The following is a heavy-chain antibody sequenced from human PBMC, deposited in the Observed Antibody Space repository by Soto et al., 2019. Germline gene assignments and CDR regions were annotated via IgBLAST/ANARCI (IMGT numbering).Heavy chain of an antibody. CDR1: GGPISSYY. CDR3: ARASGSWYFNWFDP. D-gene: IGHD6-13*01. CDR2: IYYSGST. V-gene: IGHV4-59*01. Sequence: QVQLQESGPGLVKPSETLSLTCTVSGGPISSYYWSWIRQPPGKGLEWIGYIYYSGSTNYNPSLKSRVTISVDPSKDQFSLTLSSVTAADTAAYYGARASGSWYFNWFDPWGQGTLVTVSS. J-gene: IGHJ5*02.